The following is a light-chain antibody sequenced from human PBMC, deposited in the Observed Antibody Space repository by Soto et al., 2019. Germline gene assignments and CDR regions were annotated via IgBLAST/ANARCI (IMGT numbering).Light chain of an antibody. Sequence: QSALTQPPSASRSPGQSVTISCTGTSTDVGAYNYVSWYQQYPGKAPKLMIYEVTKRPSGVPDRFSGSKSGNTASLTVSGLQAEDEADYYCASHAGSSNLVFGGGTKLTVL. CDR3: ASHAGSSNLV. J-gene: IGLJ3*02. CDR2: EVT. V-gene: IGLV2-8*02. CDR1: STDVGAYNY.